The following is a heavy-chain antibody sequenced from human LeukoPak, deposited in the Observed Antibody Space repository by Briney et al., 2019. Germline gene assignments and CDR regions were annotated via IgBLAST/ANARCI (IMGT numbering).Heavy chain of an antibody. J-gene: IGHJ4*02. D-gene: IGHD5-12*01. CDR1: AFTFSSYA. Sequence: GGSLRLSCAASAFTFSSYAMHWVRQAPGKGLEWVAVTSYDESTKHYADSVKGRFTISRDNYKNTLYLQMNSLRADDTAVYYCARDIKWLLTFDLWGQGTLVTVSS. V-gene: IGHV3-30-3*01. CDR2: TSYDESTK. CDR3: ARDIKWLLTFDL.